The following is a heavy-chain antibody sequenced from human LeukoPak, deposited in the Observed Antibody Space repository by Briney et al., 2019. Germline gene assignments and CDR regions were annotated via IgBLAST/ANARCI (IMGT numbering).Heavy chain of an antibody. CDR2: IYYSGST. CDR3: ARHGQIAARPGYFDY. J-gene: IGHJ4*02. Sequence: SETLSLTCTVSGGSISSGGYYWSWIRQHPGKGLEWIGYIYYSGSTYYNPSLKSRVTISVDTSKNQFSLKLSSVTAADTAVYYCARHGQIAARPGYFDYWGQGTLVTVSS. D-gene: IGHD6-6*01. V-gene: IGHV4-31*03. CDR1: GGSISSGGYY.